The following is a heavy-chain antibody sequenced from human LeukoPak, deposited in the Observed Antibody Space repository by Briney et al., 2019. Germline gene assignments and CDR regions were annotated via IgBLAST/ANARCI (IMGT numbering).Heavy chain of an antibody. CDR1: GGSFDSKY. V-gene: IGHV4-4*09. CDR2: IYTSGST. J-gene: IGHJ6*03. Sequence: PSETLSLTCSVSGGSFDSKYWSWIRLPPGKGLEWIGYIYTSGSTNFNPSLRSRVAMSIDTSKNLFSLKVYSVTAADTAVYYCANYIRSVHYYMDVWGKGTTVIVSS. CDR3: ANYIRSVHYYMDV. D-gene: IGHD4-11*01.